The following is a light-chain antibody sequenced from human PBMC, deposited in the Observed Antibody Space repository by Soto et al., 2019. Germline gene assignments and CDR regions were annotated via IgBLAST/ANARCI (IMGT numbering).Light chain of an antibody. Sequence: QSVLTQPPSASGTPGQRVTISCSGSSSNIGSNTVNWYQQLPGTAPKLLIYSNNQRPSGVPDRLSGSKSGTSASLAISGLQSEDEADYYCAAWDNSLNVPYVFGTGTKVTVL. V-gene: IGLV1-44*01. CDR2: SNN. CDR1: SSNIGSNT. J-gene: IGLJ1*01. CDR3: AAWDNSLNVPYV.